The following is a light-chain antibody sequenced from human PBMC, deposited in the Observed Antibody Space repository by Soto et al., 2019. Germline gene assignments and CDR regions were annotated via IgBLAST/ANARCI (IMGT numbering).Light chain of an antibody. CDR1: SSNIGAGYD. CDR3: QSFDSSLRSVI. J-gene: IGLJ2*01. Sequence: QSVLTQPPSVSGAPGQRVAISCTGSSSNIGAGYDAHWYQQVPGKAPKLLIYGNNNRPSGVPDRFSGSKSGTSASLAITGLQAEDEAEYYCQSFDSSLRSVIFGGGTKLTVL. CDR2: GNN. V-gene: IGLV1-40*01.